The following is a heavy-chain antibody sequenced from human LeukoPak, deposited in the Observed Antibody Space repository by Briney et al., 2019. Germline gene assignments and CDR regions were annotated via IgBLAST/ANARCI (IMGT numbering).Heavy chain of an antibody. CDR1: GYTFTSYY. CDR3: GRRRIDCSDTGCYVDY. J-gene: IGHJ4*02. CDR2: INPSGGST. V-gene: IGHV1-46*01. Sequence: GASVKVSCTASGYTFTSYYMHWVRQAPGQGLEWMGIINPSGGSTSYAQKFQGRVTMTRDTSTSTVYMELSSLRSEDTAVYYCGRRRIDCSDTGCYVDYWGQGTLVTVSS. D-gene: IGHD2-15*01.